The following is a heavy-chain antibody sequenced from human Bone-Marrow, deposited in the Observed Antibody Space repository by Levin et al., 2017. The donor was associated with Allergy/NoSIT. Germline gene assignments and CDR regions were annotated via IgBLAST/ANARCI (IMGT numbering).Heavy chain of an antibody. Sequence: SETLSLTCNVSGGSLSSGINYWSWIRQHPGKGLEWIGYIFNTGTSYYNPSLASRLSISLATSKNQFSLELSSVTAADTAVYYCARPSEFYDFFSRDHRHWFDPWGRGTRVIVSS. CDR1: GGSLSSGINY. CDR2: IFNTGTS. D-gene: IGHD3-3*01. J-gene: IGHJ5*02. V-gene: IGHV4-31*03. CDR3: ARPSEFYDFFSRDHRHWFDP.